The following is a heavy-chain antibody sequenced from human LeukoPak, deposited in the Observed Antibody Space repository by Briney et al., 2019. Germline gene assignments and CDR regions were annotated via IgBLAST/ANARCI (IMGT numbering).Heavy chain of an antibody. Sequence: SETLSLTCAVSGGSISSSNWWSWVRQPPGKGLEWIGEIYHSGSTYYNPSLKSRVTISVDTSKNQFSLKLSSVTAADTAVYYCARDEGPSGRYSSGWTPFDYWGQGTLVTVSS. D-gene: IGHD6-19*01. CDR2: IYHSGST. CDR1: GGSISSSNW. CDR3: ARDEGPSGRYSSGWTPFDY. J-gene: IGHJ4*02. V-gene: IGHV4-4*02.